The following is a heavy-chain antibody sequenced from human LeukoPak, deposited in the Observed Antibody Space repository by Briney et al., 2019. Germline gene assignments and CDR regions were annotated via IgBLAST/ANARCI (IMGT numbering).Heavy chain of an antibody. CDR3: VRSDTYSSSWHFDY. CDR1: TFTHRSFS. Sequence: GGSLRLSCTASTFTHRSFSMIRVRQAPGKGLEWVSSISSSSSYIYYADSVKGRFTISRDNAKNSLYLQMNSLRAEAASVCYSVRSDTYSSSWHFDYWGQGTLVTVSS. V-gene: IGHV3-21*01. CDR2: ISSSSSYI. D-gene: IGHD6-13*01. J-gene: IGHJ4*02.